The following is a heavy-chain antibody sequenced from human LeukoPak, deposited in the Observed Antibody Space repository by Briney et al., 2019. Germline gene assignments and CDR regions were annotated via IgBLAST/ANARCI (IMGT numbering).Heavy chain of an antibody. Sequence: GASVKVSCKASGGTFSSYAISWVRQAPGQGLEWMGGIIPIFGTTNYAQKFQGRVTITADKSMSTAYMELSSLRSEDTAVYYCARHNCGGDCFLDYWGQGTLVTVSS. J-gene: IGHJ4*02. CDR1: GGTFSSYA. D-gene: IGHD2-21*02. CDR3: ARHNCGGDCFLDY. V-gene: IGHV1-69*06. CDR2: IIPIFGTT.